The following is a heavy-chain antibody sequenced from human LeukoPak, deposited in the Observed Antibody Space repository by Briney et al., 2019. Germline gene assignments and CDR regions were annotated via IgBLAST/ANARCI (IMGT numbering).Heavy chain of an antibody. Sequence: SETLSLTCTVSGDSISTYYWNWIRQPPGKGLEWIGHIHYTGSTNYNPSLNSRVTISVDTSKSQFSLKLNSVTAADTAVYYCARRVSGSGFGESNWFDPWGQGTLVTVSS. CDR1: GDSISTYY. D-gene: IGHD3-10*01. J-gene: IGHJ5*02. V-gene: IGHV4-59*08. CDR3: ARRVSGSGFGESNWFDP. CDR2: IHYTGST.